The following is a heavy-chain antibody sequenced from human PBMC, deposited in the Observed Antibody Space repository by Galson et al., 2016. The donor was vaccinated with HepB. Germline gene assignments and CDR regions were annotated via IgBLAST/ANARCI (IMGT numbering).Heavy chain of an antibody. V-gene: IGHV3-48*02. CDR3: ARDVSPYASPPDY. J-gene: IGHJ4*02. CDR1: GFTFSSYS. D-gene: IGHD2-2*01. Sequence: LRLSCAASGFTFSSYSMNWVRQAPGKGLEWVSYIGDTGSRIYYADSAKGRFTISRDNAKNSVYLQMNSLRDDDTAVYYCARDVSPYASPPDYWGQGTLVTVSS. CDR2: IGDTGSRI.